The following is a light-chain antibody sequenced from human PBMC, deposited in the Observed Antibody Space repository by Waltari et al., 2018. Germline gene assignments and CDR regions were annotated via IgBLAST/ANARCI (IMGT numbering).Light chain of an antibody. CDR2: GAS. Sequence: EIVMTQSPATLSVSPGARATLSCRASQSVSSNLAWYQQKPGQAPRLPIYGASTRATGIPARFSGSGSGTEFTLTISSLQSEDFAVYYCQQYNNWRPWTFGQGTKVEIK. J-gene: IGKJ1*01. CDR1: QSVSSN. V-gene: IGKV3-15*01. CDR3: QQYNNWRPWT.